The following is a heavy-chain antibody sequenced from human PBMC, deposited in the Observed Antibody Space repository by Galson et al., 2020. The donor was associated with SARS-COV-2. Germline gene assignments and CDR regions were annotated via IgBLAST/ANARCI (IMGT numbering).Heavy chain of an antibody. CDR2: IYPGDSDT. D-gene: IGHD3-3*01. CDR3: ARLVGVVTQLERFDY. Sequence: HGESLKISCKGSGYSFTSYWIGWVRQMPGKGLEWMGIIYPGDSDTRYSPSFQGQVTISADKSISTAYLQWSSLTASDTAMYYCARLVGVVTQLERFDYWGQGTLVTVSS. J-gene: IGHJ4*02. CDR1: GYSFTSYW. V-gene: IGHV5-51*01.